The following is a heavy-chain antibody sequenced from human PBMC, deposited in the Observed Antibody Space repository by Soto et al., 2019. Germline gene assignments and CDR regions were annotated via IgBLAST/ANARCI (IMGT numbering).Heavy chain of an antibody. V-gene: IGHV4-31*03. D-gene: IGHD3-22*01. CDR1: GGSISSGGYY. CDR3: AREQDYYDSSGLDY. CDR2: IYYSGST. J-gene: IGHJ4*02. Sequence: SETLSLTCTVSGGSISSGGYYWSWIRQHPGKGLEWIGYIYYSGSTYYNPSLKSRVTISVDTSKNQFSLKLSSVTAADTAVYYCAREQDYYDSSGLDYWGQGTLVTVSS.